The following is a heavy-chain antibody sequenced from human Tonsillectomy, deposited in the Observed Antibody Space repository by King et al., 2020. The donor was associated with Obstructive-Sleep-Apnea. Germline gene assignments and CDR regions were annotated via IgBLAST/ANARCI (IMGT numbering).Heavy chain of an antibody. CDR2: MSGSGGST. CDR1: GFTFRSYG. D-gene: IGHD3-9*01. Sequence: VQLVESGGGLVQPGGSLRLSCGGSGFTFRSYGMSWVRQAQGKGLEWVSGMSGSGGSTYYADSVKGRFTISRDNSKNTLYLQMNSLRAEDTAVYYCAKDSMDYDTLTGPVDYWGQGTLVTVSS. V-gene: IGHV3-23*04. CDR3: AKDSMDYDTLTGPVDY. J-gene: IGHJ4*02.